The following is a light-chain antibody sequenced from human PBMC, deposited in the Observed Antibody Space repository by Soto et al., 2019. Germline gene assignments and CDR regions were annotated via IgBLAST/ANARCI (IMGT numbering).Light chain of an antibody. CDR1: QSISNY. V-gene: IGKV1-39*01. J-gene: IGKJ5*01. CDR2: AAS. Sequence: DIQMTQSPFSLSAPVGDRVTITCRASQSISNYLNWYQQKQGKAPKLLIYAASTLQSGVPSRFSGSGSGTDFTLTISSLQPEDSATYYCQQSYGTPIIFGQGTRREI. CDR3: QQSYGTPII.